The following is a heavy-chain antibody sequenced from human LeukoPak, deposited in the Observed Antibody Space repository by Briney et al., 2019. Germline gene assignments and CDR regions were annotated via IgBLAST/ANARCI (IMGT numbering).Heavy chain of an antibody. J-gene: IGHJ6*03. V-gene: IGHV4-38-2*01. CDR1: GYSISSGYY. D-gene: IGHD6-19*01. Sequence: SETLSLTCAVSGYSISSGYYWGCIRQPPPERLVWMGGIYHSGSTYYNPPPITRVTISVDTPKNQFSLKLSTVTAADTAVYYCARLSVAGTSGYYYMDVWGKGTTVTVSS. CDR2: IYHSGST. CDR3: ARLSVAGTSGYYYMDV.